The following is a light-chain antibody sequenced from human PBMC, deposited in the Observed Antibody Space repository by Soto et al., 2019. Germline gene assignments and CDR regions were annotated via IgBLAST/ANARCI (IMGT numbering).Light chain of an antibody. CDR2: EVT. Sequence: QSALTQPPSASGSPGQSVTISCTGTSSDVGGYNYVSWYQQYPGRAPKLMIYEVTNRPSGVADRFSGSKSGNTASLTVSGLHAEDEADYYCSSYAASNNFYYVFGGGTKLTVL. CDR1: SSDVGGYNY. CDR3: SSYAASNNFYYV. J-gene: IGLJ3*02. V-gene: IGLV2-8*01.